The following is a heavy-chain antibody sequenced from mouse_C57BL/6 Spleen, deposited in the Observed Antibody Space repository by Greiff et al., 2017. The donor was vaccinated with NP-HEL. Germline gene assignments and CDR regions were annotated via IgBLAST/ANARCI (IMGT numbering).Heavy chain of an antibody. D-gene: IGHD3-2*02. CDR1: GYTFTSYW. Sequence: VQLQQPGAELVRPGSSVKLSCKASGYTFTSYWMDWVKQRPGQGLEWIGNIYPSDSETHYNQKFKDKATLTVDKSSSTAYMQLSSLTSEDSAVYYCARRGGSGYLDYWGQGTTLTVSS. CDR2: IYPSDSET. V-gene: IGHV1-61*01. CDR3: ARRGGSGYLDY. J-gene: IGHJ2*01.